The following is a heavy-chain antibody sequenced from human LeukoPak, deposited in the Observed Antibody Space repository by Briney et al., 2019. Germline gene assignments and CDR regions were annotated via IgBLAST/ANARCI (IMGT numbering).Heavy chain of an antibody. Sequence: GGSLRLSCAASGFTVSSNYMSWVRQAPGKGLEWVSVIYSGGSTYYADSVEGRFTISRDNSKNTLYLQMNSLRAEDTAVYYCASGGYSTYSSSSGFDYWGQGTLVTVSS. CDR2: IYSGGST. D-gene: IGHD6-6*01. V-gene: IGHV3-53*01. CDR1: GFTVSSNY. CDR3: ASGGYSTYSSSSGFDY. J-gene: IGHJ4*02.